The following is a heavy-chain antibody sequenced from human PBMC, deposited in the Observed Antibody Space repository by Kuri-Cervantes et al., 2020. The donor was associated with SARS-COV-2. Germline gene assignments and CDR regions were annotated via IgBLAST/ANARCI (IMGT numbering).Heavy chain of an antibody. D-gene: IGHD3-3*01. J-gene: IGHJ3*02. CDR2: IYSGGST. CDR1: GFTVSSNY. Sequence: GGSLRLSCAASGFTVSSNYMSWVRQAPGKGLEWVSVIYSGGSTYYADSVKGRFTISRDNSKNTLYLQMNSLRAEDTAVYYCAREGGGDPLVLGFGVVIHDAFDIWGQGTMVTVSS. V-gene: IGHV3-66*02. CDR3: AREGGGDPLVLGFGVVIHDAFDI.